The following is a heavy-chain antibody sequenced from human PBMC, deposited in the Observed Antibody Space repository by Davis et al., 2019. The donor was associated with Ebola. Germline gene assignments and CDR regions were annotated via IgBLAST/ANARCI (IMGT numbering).Heavy chain of an antibody. CDR3: ARAHKIVYAIVIRVDAFDI. J-gene: IGHJ3*02. D-gene: IGHD2-8*01. CDR2: ISGSGGST. Sequence: GESLKISCAASGFTFTSYAMDWVRQAPGKGLEWVSAISGSGGSTYYADSVKGRFTISRDNSKNTLYLQMNSLRAEDTAVYYCARAHKIVYAIVIRVDAFDIWGQGTMVTVSS. CDR1: GFTFTSYA. V-gene: IGHV3-23*01.